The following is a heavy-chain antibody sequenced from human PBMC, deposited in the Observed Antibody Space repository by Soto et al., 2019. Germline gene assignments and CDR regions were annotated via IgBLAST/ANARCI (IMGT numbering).Heavy chain of an antibody. CDR2: INHSGST. CDR1: GGSFSGYY. D-gene: IGHD3-3*01. V-gene: IGHV4-34*01. CDR3: ARGADADDFWSGYYTFAFDI. J-gene: IGHJ3*02. Sequence: SELSLTCAVYGGSFSGYYWSWIRQPPGKGLEWIGEINHSGSTNYNPSLKSRVTISVDTSKNQFSLKLSSVTAADTAVYYCARGADADDFWSGYYTFAFDIWGQGTMVTVSS.